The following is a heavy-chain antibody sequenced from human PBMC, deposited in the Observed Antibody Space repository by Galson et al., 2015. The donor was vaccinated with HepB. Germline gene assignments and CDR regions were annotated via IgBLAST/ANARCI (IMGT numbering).Heavy chain of an antibody. V-gene: IGHV1-2*02. CDR2: INPNSGGT. Sequence: SVKVSCKASGYTFTGYYMHWVRQAPGQGLEWMGWINPNSGGTYYNPSLKSRVTISVDTSKNQFSLRLTSATAADTAMYYCARHYDFWSGGQPDDWGQGTLVTVSS. D-gene: IGHD3-3*01. CDR1: GYTFTGYY. J-gene: IGHJ4*02. CDR3: ARHYDFWSGGQPDD.